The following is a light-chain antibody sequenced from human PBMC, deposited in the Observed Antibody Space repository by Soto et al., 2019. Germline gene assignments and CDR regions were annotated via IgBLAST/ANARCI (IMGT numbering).Light chain of an antibody. V-gene: IGLV2-14*01. CDR1: SDDVGDYNY. CDR2: EVN. Sequence: QSVLTQPASVSGSPGQSITISCTGTSDDVGDYNYVSWYQHHPGKAPKLIIYEVNNRPSGVSNRFSGSKSGSTASLTISGLQAEDEADYYCSSYTSISTYVFGTGTKVTVL. CDR3: SSYTSISTYV. J-gene: IGLJ1*01.